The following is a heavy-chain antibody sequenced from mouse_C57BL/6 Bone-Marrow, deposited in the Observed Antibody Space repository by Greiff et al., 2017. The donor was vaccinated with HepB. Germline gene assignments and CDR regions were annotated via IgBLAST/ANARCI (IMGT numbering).Heavy chain of an antibody. J-gene: IGHJ2*01. Sequence: EVKLMESGGGLVQPGESLKLSCESNEYEFPSHDMSWVRKTPEKRLELVAAINSDGGSTYYPDTMERRFNISRDNTKKTLYLQMSSLRSEDTALYYCERGMVTRGVYYWGQGTTLTVTA. V-gene: IGHV5-2*01. CDR2: INSDGGST. CDR1: EYEFPSHD. CDR3: ERGMVTRGVYY. D-gene: IGHD2-2*01.